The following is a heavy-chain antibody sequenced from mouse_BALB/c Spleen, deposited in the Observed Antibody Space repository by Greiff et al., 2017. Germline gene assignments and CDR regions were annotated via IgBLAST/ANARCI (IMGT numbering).Heavy chain of an antibody. Sequence: EVQRVESGPSLVKPSQTLSLTCSVTGDSITSGYWNWIRKFPGNKLEYMGYISYSGSTYYNPSLKSRISITRDTSKNQYYLQLNSVTTEDTATYYCARYPHYYGSSYWYFDVWGAGTTVTVSS. J-gene: IGHJ1*01. CDR1: GDSITSGY. CDR3: ARYPHYYGSSYWYFDV. D-gene: IGHD1-1*01. CDR2: ISYSGST. V-gene: IGHV3-8*02.